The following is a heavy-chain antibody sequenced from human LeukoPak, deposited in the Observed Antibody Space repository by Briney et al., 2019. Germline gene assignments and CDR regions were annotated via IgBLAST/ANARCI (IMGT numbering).Heavy chain of an antibody. CDR2: IYYSGST. CDR1: GGSISSYY. CDR3: ARDRGPGYFDY. D-gene: IGHD3-10*01. Sequence: PSETLSLTCTVSGGSISSYYWSWIRQPPGKGLEWIGYIYYSGSTNYNPSLKSRVTISVDTSKNQFSLKLSSVTAADTAVYYCARDRGPGYFDYWGQGTLVTVSS. J-gene: IGHJ4*02. V-gene: IGHV4-59*01.